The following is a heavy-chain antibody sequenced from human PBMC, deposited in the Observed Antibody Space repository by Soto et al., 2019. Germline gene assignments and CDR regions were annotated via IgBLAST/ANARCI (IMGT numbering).Heavy chain of an antibody. J-gene: IGHJ5*02. CDR2: ISSSSSYI. V-gene: IGHV3-21*01. CDR3: ARDPNHTGWFDP. CDR1: GFTFSSYS. Sequence: KAGGSLRLSCAASGFTFSSYSMNWVRQAPGKGLEWVSSISSSSSYIYYADSVKGRFTISRDNAKNSLYLQMNSLRAEDTAVYYCARDPNHTGWFDPWGQGTLVTVS.